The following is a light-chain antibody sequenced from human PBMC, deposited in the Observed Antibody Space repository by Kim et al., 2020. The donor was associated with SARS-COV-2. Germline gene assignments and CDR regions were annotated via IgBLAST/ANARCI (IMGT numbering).Light chain of an antibody. CDR3: SAWDSSLSAWV. V-gene: IGLV10-54*01. CDR1: DNNIGNEG. Sequence: QAGLTQPPSVSKGLRQTATLTCTGNDNNIGNEGAAWLQQHQGHPPRLVSYRNSNRPSGISGRSSASKSGNTASLTITGLQAEDEADYYCSAWDSSLSAWVFGGGTQLTVL. CDR2: RNS. J-gene: IGLJ3*02.